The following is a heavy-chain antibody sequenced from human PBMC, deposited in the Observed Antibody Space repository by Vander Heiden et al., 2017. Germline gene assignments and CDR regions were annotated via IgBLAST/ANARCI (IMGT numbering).Heavy chain of an antibody. J-gene: IGHJ4*02. CDR1: GFTFSSLG. V-gene: IGHV3-30*18. D-gene: IGHD6-19*01. CDR2: ISYDGSNR. Sequence: QVQLVESGGGVVQPGSSLRLSCAASGFTFSSLGMHWVRQAPGKGREWVAFISYDGSNRDYADSVKGRFTISRDNSKNTLYLQMNSLRAEDTAVYYCAKRHSSGWHYFDYWGQGTLVTVSS. CDR3: AKRHSSGWHYFDY.